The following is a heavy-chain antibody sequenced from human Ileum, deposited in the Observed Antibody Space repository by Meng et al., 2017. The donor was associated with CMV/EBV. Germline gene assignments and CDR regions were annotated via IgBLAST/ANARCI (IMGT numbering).Heavy chain of an antibody. Sequence: QVQLGKSGAEVKMPGASVNVSCKTSGYTFTNHYIPWVRQAPGQGLEWMGIINPSGGRTTYLQRFQGRVSMTSDTSASTLYLELSALRSEDTAVYYCSRAPLGSSNYYWSDYWGQGTLVTVSS. D-gene: IGHD4-11*01. CDR1: GYTFTNHY. CDR2: INPSGGRT. V-gene: IGHV1-46*01. CDR3: SRAPLGSSNYYWSDY. J-gene: IGHJ4*02.